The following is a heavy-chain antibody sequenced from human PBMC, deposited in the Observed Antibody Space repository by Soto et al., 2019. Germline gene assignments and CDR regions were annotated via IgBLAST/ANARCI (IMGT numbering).Heavy chain of an antibody. CDR2: FDPEYGET. Sequence: QVQLVQSGAEVKKPGASVKVSCKVSGYTLTELSMHWVRQAPGKGLEWKGGFDPEYGETNYAKKFQGIVTMTWHTSTDTAYMELSSLRSEDTAVYYCATRPWAHSSGYRFYLGQGTLVTVSS. J-gene: IGHJ4*02. CDR3: ATRPWAHSSGYRFY. D-gene: IGHD3-22*01. V-gene: IGHV1-24*01. CDR1: GYTLTELS.